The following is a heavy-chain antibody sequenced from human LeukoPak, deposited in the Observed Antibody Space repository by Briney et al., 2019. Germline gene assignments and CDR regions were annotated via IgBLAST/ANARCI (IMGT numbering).Heavy chain of an antibody. V-gene: IGHV3-21*01. CDR2: PSASSDYI. J-gene: IGHJ4*02. D-gene: IGHD2-15*01. CDR3: ARRGAGDYCFDL. CDR1: GFGFSSYS. Sequence: GGSLRLSCEGSGFGFSSYSIMWVRQAPGKGLEWVSSPSASSDYIFYAESVKGRFTISRDNTQRSLYLQMSSLRGEDTAVYYCARRGAGDYCFDLWGQGILVSVSS.